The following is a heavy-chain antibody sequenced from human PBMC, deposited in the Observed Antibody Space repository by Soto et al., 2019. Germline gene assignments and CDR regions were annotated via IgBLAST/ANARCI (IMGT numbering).Heavy chain of an antibody. D-gene: IGHD6-13*01. CDR1: GDTFSSYA. V-gene: IGHV1-69*12. Sequence: QVQVVQSGAEVKKPGSSVKVSCKYSGDTFSSYAFNWVRQAPGQGLEWMGGIIPIFTTSNYAQTLQGRLTITADGSTSTAYMGLRNLRSEDTAGYYCARAGFGTHDAFDIWGQGTMVTVSS. CDR3: ARAGFGTHDAFDI. CDR2: IIPIFTTS. J-gene: IGHJ3*02.